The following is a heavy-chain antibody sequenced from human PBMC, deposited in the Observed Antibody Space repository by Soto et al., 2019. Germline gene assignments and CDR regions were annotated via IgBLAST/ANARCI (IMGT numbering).Heavy chain of an antibody. Sequence: TLSLTCTVSGGSISSGGYYWSWIRQHPGKGLEWIGYIYYSGSTYYNPSLKSRVTISVDTSKNQFSLKLSSVTAADTAVYYCARATVTDESYVYGMDVWGQGTTVTVSS. J-gene: IGHJ6*02. CDR3: ARATVTDESYVYGMDV. D-gene: IGHD4-17*01. CDR2: IYYSGST. CDR1: GGSISSGGYY. V-gene: IGHV4-31*03.